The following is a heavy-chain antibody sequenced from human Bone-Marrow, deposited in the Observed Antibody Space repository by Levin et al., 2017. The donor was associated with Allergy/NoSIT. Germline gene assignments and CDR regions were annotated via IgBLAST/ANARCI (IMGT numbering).Heavy chain of an antibody. Sequence: EASVKVSCKASGYTFSSYGISWVRQAPGQGLEWMGWISGHNGNTNYGKKFQGRVTMTTDTSTSTAYMELRSLRSDDTAVYYCARVHSSGWYRSYYYYGMDVWGQGTTVTVSS. CDR3: ARVHSSGWYRSYYYYGMDV. CDR2: ISGHNGNT. V-gene: IGHV1-18*01. D-gene: IGHD6-19*01. J-gene: IGHJ6*02. CDR1: GYTFSSYG.